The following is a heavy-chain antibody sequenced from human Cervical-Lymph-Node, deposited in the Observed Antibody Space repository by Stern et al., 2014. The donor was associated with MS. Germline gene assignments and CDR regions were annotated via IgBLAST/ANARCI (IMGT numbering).Heavy chain of an antibody. J-gene: IGHJ1*01. CDR2: INWNHGDI. V-gene: IGHV3-9*01. CDR1: GFSFGDYA. Sequence: EVQLLESGGGLVRPGRSLSLSCAASGFSFGDYAMHWVRQAPGKGLEWVSSINWNHGDIAYAASVEGRFTISRDNPKNFLYLQMDSLRPEDTALYYCAKNKVWGDCLGRSCHFFQHWGQGTVVTVSS. D-gene: IGHD3-10*01. CDR3: AKNKVWGDCLGRSCHFFQH.